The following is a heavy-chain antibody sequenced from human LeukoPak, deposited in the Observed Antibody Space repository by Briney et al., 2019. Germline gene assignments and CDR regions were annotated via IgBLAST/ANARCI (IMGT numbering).Heavy chain of an antibody. J-gene: IGHJ1*01. CDR1: GGSFSGYY. CDR2: INHSGST. Sequence: SETLSLTCAVYGGSFSGYYWSWIRQPPGKGLEWIGEINHSGSTNYNPSLKSRVTISVDTSKNQFSLKLSSVTAADTAVYYCAREGNYGSFQHWGQGTLVTVSS. V-gene: IGHV4-34*01. D-gene: IGHD1-7*01. CDR3: AREGNYGSFQH.